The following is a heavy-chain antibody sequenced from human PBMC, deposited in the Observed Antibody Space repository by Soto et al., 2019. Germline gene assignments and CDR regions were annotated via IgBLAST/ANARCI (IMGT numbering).Heavy chain of an antibody. CDR1: GGSFSGYY. J-gene: IGHJ4*02. Sequence: PSETLSLTCAVYGGSFSGYYWSWIRQPPGKGLEWIGEINHSGSTNYNPSLKSRVTISVDTSKNQFSLKLSSVTAADTAVYYCARDYDTDRDYWGQGTLVTVSS. D-gene: IGHD3-9*01. CDR2: INHSGST. V-gene: IGHV4-34*01. CDR3: ARDYDTDRDY.